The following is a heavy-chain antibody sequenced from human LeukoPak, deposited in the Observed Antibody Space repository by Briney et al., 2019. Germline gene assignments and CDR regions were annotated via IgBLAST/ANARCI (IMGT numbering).Heavy chain of an antibody. J-gene: IGHJ4*02. D-gene: IGHD2-2*01. V-gene: IGHV1-18*01. CDR2: ISTYNGDT. Sequence: VASVKVSCKGSGYTFTTYGISWVRQAPGQGLEWMGWISTYNGDTNYAQKFQGRVTMTADTSTSTTYMELRSLRSDDTAVYYCALIPYCTTATCYYFDYWGQGTLVTVSS. CDR1: GYTFTTYG. CDR3: ALIPYCTTATCYYFDY.